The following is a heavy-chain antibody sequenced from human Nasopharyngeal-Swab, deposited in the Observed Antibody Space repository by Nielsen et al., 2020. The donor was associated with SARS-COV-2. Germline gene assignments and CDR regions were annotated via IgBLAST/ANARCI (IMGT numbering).Heavy chain of an antibody. CDR2: INPNSGGT. Sequence: ASVKVSCKASGYTFTGYYMHWVRQAPGQGLEWMGWINPNSGGTNYAQKFQGWVTMTRDTSISTAYMELSKLRSDDTAVYYCARGNSSSSPFDYWGQGTLVTVSS. V-gene: IGHV1-2*04. CDR1: GYTFTGYY. D-gene: IGHD6-6*01. J-gene: IGHJ4*02. CDR3: ARGNSSSSPFDY.